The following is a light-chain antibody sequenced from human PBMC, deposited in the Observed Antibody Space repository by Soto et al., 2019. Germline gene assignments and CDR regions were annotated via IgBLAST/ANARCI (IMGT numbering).Light chain of an antibody. Sequence: QSALTQPASVSGSPGQSITISCTGTSSDVVSYNLVSWYQQHPGKAPKLMIYEVSKRPSGVSNRFSGSKSGNTASLTISGLQAEDEADYYCCSYAGSSTVFGTGTKVTVL. V-gene: IGLV2-23*02. CDR1: SSDVVSYNL. CDR3: CSYAGSSTV. J-gene: IGLJ1*01. CDR2: EVS.